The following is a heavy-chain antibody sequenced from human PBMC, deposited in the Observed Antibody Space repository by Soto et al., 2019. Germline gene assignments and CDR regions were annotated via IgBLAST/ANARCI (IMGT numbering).Heavy chain of an antibody. V-gene: IGHV1-46*01. Sequence: ASVKVSCKAYGYTFTSYYMHWVRQAPGQGVGWMGIINPSGGSTTSAQKFQGRVTMTRDTSTSTVYMELSSLRSEDTAVYYCASGYDSSGVFSRYYYGMDVWGQGTTVTVSS. CDR1: GYTFTSYY. J-gene: IGHJ6*02. D-gene: IGHD3-22*01. CDR3: ASGYDSSGVFSRYYYGMDV. CDR2: INPSGGST.